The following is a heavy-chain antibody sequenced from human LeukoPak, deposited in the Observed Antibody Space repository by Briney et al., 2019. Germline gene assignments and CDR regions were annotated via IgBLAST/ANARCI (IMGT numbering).Heavy chain of an antibody. Sequence: GGSLRLSCGASGFTFNNYGMLWVRQAPGKGLDWVAFIRYDGTTEFYADSVKGRFTISRDNFKNTLYLQMNSLRAEDTAVYYCAKDWTGTKPFDLWGRGTLVTVSS. CDR2: IRYDGTTE. D-gene: IGHD3/OR15-3a*01. V-gene: IGHV3-30*02. CDR3: AKDWTGTKPFDL. CDR1: GFTFNNYG. J-gene: IGHJ2*01.